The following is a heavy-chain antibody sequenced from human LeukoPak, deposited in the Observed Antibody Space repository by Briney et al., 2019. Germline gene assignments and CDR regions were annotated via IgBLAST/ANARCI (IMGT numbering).Heavy chain of an antibody. D-gene: IGHD1-14*01. Sequence: SETLSLTCTVSGGSISSYYWSWIRQPPGKGLEWIGYIYTSGSTNYNPSLKSRVTISVDTPKNQFSLKLSSVTAADTAVYYCARPTRINWYFDLWGRGTLVTVSS. V-gene: IGHV4-4*09. CDR2: IYTSGST. J-gene: IGHJ2*01. CDR3: ARPTRINWYFDL. CDR1: GGSISSYY.